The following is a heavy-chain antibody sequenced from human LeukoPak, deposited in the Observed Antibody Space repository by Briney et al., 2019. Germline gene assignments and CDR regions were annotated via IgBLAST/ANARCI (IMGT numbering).Heavy chain of an antibody. D-gene: IGHD3-10*01. Sequence: GGSLRLSCAASGFTFSSYSMNWVRQAPGKGLECVSSITFSSSHIYYADSVKGRFTISRDNTKDSRYLQMNSLRAEDTAIYYCARGPQFSGPGWFDPWGQGTLLTVSS. V-gene: IGHV3-21*01. CDR2: ITFSSSHI. CDR3: ARGPQFSGPGWFDP. CDR1: GFTFSSYS. J-gene: IGHJ5*02.